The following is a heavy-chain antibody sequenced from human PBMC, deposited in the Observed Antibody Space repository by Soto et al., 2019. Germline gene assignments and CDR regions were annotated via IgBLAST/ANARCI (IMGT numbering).Heavy chain of an antibody. CDR1: GYTFTSYA. V-gene: IGHV1-3*01. CDR3: ASEEYVVITTGYYYYGMDV. Sequence: GASVKVSCKTSGYTFTSYAMHWVRQAPGQRLEWMGWINAGNGNTKYSQKFQGRVTITRDTSASTAYMELSSLRSEDTAVYYCASEEYVVITTGYYYYGMDVWGQGTTVTVS. CDR2: INAGNGNT. D-gene: IGHD3-22*01. J-gene: IGHJ6*02.